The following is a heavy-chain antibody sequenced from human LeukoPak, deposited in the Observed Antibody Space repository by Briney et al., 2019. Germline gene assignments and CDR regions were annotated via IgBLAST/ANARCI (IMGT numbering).Heavy chain of an antibody. CDR1: GGSISSGSYY. D-gene: IGHD7-27*01. J-gene: IGHJ3*02. CDR3: AGFSRHLGDGFDI. Sequence: PLETLSLTXTVSGGSISSGSYYWSWIRQPAGKGLEWIGRINTSGNTNYNPSLKSRVTISVDTSKNQFSLKLNSVTAADTAVYYCAGFSRHLGDGFDIWGQGTMVTVSS. V-gene: IGHV4-61*02. CDR2: INTSGNT.